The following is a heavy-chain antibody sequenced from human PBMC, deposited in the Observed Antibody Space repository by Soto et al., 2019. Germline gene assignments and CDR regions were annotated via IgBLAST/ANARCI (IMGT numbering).Heavy chain of an antibody. Sequence: EVQLVESGGGLVQPGGSLRLSCAASGFTFSSYDMHWVRQATGKGLEWVSAIGTAGDTYYPGSVKGRFTISRENAKNSLYLQMTSLGAEDTAVYYCARESKGNYYYSMDVWVQGTTVTVSS. V-gene: IGHV3-13*01. J-gene: IGHJ6*02. CDR1: GFTFSSYD. CDR2: IGTAGDT. D-gene: IGHD3-10*01. CDR3: ARESKGNYYYSMDV.